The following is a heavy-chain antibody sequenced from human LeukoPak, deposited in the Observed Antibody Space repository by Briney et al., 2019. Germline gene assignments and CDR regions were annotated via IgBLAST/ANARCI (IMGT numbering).Heavy chain of an antibody. D-gene: IGHD3-22*01. CDR2: IYRSGST. J-gene: IGHJ1*01. CDR3: ARGYYDSSGYYEAFQH. CDR1: GDSISSGSYY. V-gene: IGHV4-61*09. Sequence: KPSETLSLTCTVSGDSISSGSYYWSWIRQPAGKGLEWIGHIYRSGSTNYNASLKSRVTISVDTSKNQFSLKLSSVTAADTAVYYCARGYYDSSGYYEAFQHWGQGTLVTGSS.